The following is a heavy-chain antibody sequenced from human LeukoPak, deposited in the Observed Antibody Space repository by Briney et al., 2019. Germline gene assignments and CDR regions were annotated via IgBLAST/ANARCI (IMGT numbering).Heavy chain of an antibody. CDR3: ARRFDTSGFFQN. Sequence: GESLTVSCKGSGYSFTTYWIGWVRQMPGKGLEWMGIIYPGDSDTRYSPSFQGQVTISADKSISTAYLQWSSLKASDTAMYYCARRFDTSGFFQNWGQGTLVTVSS. CDR1: GYSFTTYW. J-gene: IGHJ1*01. V-gene: IGHV5-51*01. CDR2: IYPGDSDT. D-gene: IGHD3-22*01.